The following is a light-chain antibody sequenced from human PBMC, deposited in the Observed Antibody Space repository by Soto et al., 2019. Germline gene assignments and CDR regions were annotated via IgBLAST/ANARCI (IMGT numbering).Light chain of an antibody. CDR3: LQTFTTHIT. CDR1: QNIADY. V-gene: IGKV1-39*01. J-gene: IGKJ4*01. CDR2: SSS. Sequence: DIQMTQSPSSLSASAGDTVTITCRASQNIADYLSWYQQKPGKAPKLLMYSSSILHDGVSSRFSGDGSGTAFTLPITGLQPEDFATYYYLQTFTTHITFGGGTTVEVK.